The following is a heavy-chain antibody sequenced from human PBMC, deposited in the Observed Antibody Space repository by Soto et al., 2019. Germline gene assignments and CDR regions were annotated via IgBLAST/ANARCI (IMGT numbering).Heavy chain of an antibody. CDR3: ARGDSTDCSNGVCSFFYNHDMDV. J-gene: IGHJ6*02. Sequence: QVQLVQSGAEVKKPGASVKVSCKASGYSFTDYHIHWVRQAPGQGLEWLGRINPKSGGTSTAQKFQGWVTMTTDTSISTASMELTRLTSDDTAIYYCARGDSTDCSNGVCSFFYNHDMDVWGQGTTVNVS. V-gene: IGHV1-2*04. CDR2: INPKSGGT. D-gene: IGHD2-8*01. CDR1: GYSFTDYH.